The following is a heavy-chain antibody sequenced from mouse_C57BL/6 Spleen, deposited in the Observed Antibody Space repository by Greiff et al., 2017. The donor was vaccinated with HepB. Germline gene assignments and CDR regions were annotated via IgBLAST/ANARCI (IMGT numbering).Heavy chain of an antibody. CDR1: GYAFSSSW. V-gene: IGHV1-82*01. CDR2: IYPGDGDT. J-gene: IGHJ1*03. CDR3: ERVYYGSRYGYFDV. D-gene: IGHD1-1*01. Sequence: VMLVESGPELVKPGASVKISCKASGYAFSSSWMNWVKQRPGKGLEWIGRIYPGDGDTNYNGKFKGKATLTADKSSSTGYMQLSSLTSEDSAVYFCERVYYGSRYGYFDVWGTGTTVTVSS.